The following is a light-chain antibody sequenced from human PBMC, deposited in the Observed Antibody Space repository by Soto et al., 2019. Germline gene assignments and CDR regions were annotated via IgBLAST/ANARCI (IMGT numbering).Light chain of an antibody. CDR2: GNS. J-gene: IGLJ2*01. CDR1: SSNIGAGYD. V-gene: IGLV1-40*01. Sequence: QSVLTQPPSVSGAPGQRVTISCTGSSSNIGAGYDVHWYQQLPGTAPKLLIYGNSNRPSGVPDRFSGSKSGTSASLAITGLQAEDEADYYCKSYKSSRSPVVFGGGTKLTVL. CDR3: KSYKSSRSPVV.